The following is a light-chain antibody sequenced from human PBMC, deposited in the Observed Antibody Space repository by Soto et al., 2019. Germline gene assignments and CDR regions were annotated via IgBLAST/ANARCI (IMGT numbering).Light chain of an antibody. V-gene: IGKV1-5*03. CDR1: QTINEW. J-gene: IGKJ2*03. CDR2: QAS. Sequence: DIQMTQSPSTLSASVGERVTITWRASQTINEWLAEYQQKIVKAPKVLIYQASTLASAVPSRFSGSGSATTFTHTISSLQHDDSATYYCQHYNSYQYSFGQGTKLEI. CDR3: QHYNSYQYS.